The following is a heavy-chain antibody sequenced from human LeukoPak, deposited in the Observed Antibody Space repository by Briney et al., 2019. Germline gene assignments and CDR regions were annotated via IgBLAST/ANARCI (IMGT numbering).Heavy chain of an antibody. CDR1: GFTFSSYG. D-gene: IGHD6-19*01. Sequence: GGSLRLSCAASGFTFSSYGMHWVRQAPGKGLEWVAFIRYDGINEYYGDSVKGRFTISRDNSKDTLYLQMHSLRTEDTAVYYCARELAAGIWGQGTLVTVSS. CDR3: ARELAAGI. CDR2: IRYDGINE. J-gene: IGHJ4*02. V-gene: IGHV3-30*02.